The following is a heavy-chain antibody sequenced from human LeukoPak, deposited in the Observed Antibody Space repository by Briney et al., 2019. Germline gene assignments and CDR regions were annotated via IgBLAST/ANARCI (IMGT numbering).Heavy chain of an antibody. CDR1: GFTFSSYA. CDR2: ISGSGGST. V-gene: IGHV3-23*01. Sequence: GGSLGLSCAASGFTFSSYAMSWVRQAPGKGLEWVSAISGSGGSTYYADSVKGRFTISRDNSKNTLYLQMNSLRAEDTAVYYCAKDDEDSSSSDYWGQGTLVTVSS. D-gene: IGHD2-2*01. CDR3: AKDDEDSSSSDY. J-gene: IGHJ4*02.